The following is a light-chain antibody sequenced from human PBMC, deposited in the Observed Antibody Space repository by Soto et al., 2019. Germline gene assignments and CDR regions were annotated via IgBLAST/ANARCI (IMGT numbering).Light chain of an antibody. V-gene: IGLV1-36*01. Sequence: QAVVTQPPSVSEAPRQRVTISCSGSSSNIGNNAVNWYQQLPGKSPKLLIYYDDLLPSGVSDRFSGSKSGTSASLAIRGLQSEDEADYYCAAWDDSLSGPVFGGGTKLTVI. CDR2: YDD. CDR3: AAWDDSLSGPV. CDR1: SSNIGNNA. J-gene: IGLJ2*01.